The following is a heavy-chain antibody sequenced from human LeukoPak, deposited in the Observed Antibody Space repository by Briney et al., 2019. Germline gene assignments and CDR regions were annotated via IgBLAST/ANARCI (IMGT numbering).Heavy chain of an antibody. CDR2: INHSGST. J-gene: IGHJ5*02. V-gene: IGHV4-34*01. CDR1: GGSFSGYY. Sequence: SETLSLTCAVYGGSFSGYYWSWIRQPPGKGLEWIGEINHSGSTNYNPSLKSRVTISVDTSKNQSSLKLSSVTAADTAVYYCARVAAAGLAGWFDPWGQGTLVTVSS. D-gene: IGHD6-13*01. CDR3: ARVAAAGLAGWFDP.